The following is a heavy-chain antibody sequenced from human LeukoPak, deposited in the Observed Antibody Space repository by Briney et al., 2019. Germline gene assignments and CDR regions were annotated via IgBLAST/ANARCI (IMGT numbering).Heavy chain of an antibody. V-gene: IGHV4-4*09. CDR1: GGSISSYY. J-gene: IGHJ6*03. CDR2: IYTSGST. CDR3: ARHYYYYYMDV. Sequence: SETLSLTCTVSGGSISSYYWSWIRQPPGEGLEWIGYIYTSGSTNYNPSLKSRVTISVDTSKNQFSLKLSSVTAADTAVYYCARHYYYYYMDVWGKGTTVTVSS.